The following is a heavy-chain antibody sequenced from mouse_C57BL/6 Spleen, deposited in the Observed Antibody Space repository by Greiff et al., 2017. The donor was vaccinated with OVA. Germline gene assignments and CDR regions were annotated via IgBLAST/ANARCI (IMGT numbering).Heavy chain of an antibody. CDR2: INPYNGGT. D-gene: IGHD1-1*01. CDR1: GYTFTDYY. Sequence: VQLQQSGPVLVKPGASVKMSCKASGYTFTDYYMNWVKQSHGKSLEWIGVINPYNGGTSYNQKFKGKATLTVDKSSSTAYMELNSLTSEDSAVYYCAISPNYYGSNWYFDVWGTGTTVTVSS. J-gene: IGHJ1*03. CDR3: AISPNYYGSNWYFDV. V-gene: IGHV1-19*01.